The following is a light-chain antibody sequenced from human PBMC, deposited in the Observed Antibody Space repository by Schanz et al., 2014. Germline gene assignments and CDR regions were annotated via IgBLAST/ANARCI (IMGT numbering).Light chain of an antibody. CDR2: GDN. V-gene: IGLV2-23*01. J-gene: IGLJ3*02. CDR1: ATDIGGTYL. Sequence: QSALTQPASVSASPGQSITISCTGTATDIGGTYLVSWYQQNPGEAPKLLILGDNHRPSGVSNRFSGSKSANTASLTISGLQAEDEADYYCCSYAGSYTWVFGGGTKVTVL. CDR3: CSYAGSYTWV.